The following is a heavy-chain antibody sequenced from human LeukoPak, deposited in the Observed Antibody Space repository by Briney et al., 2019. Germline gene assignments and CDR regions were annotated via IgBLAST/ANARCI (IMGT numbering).Heavy chain of an antibody. Sequence: GGSLRLSCAASGFTFSDAWMSWVRQTPGKGLEWVGRIKSETDGGTTDYAAPVKGRFTISRDDSKNTLYLQMNSLKTEDTAVYYCTTTEAFDYWGQGTLVTVSS. CDR2: IKSETDGGTT. CDR3: TTTEAFDY. V-gene: IGHV3-15*01. J-gene: IGHJ4*02. CDR1: GFTFSDAW.